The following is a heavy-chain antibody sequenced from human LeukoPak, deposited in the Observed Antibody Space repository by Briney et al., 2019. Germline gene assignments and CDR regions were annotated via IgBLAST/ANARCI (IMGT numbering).Heavy chain of an antibody. Sequence: PGGSLRLSCAASGFTFSTYGMHWVRQAPGKGLEWVAVISYDGSNKYYADSVKGRFTISRDNSKNTLYLQMNSLRAEDTALYYCSRASGSYLYYFVYWGQGTLVTVSS. CDR2: ISYDGSNK. J-gene: IGHJ4*02. CDR1: GFTFSTYG. CDR3: SRASGSYLYYFVY. D-gene: IGHD1-26*01. V-gene: IGHV3-30*19.